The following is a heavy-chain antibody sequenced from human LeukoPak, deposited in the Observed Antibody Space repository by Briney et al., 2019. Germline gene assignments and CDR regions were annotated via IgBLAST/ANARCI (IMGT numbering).Heavy chain of an antibody. CDR1: GYSISNGYH. CDR2: IYHSGST. V-gene: IGHV4-38-2*02. CDR3: ARQARDYDI. D-gene: IGHD3-16*01. J-gene: IGHJ3*02. Sequence: NPSETLSLTCTVSGYSISNGYHWGWIRQPPGKGLEWIGSIYHSGSTYYNPSLKSRVTISVDTSKNQFSLKLSSVTAADTAVYYCARQARDYDIWGQGTMVTVSS.